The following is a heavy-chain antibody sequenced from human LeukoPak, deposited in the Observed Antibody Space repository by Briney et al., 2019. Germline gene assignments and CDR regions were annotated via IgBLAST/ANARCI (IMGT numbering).Heavy chain of an antibody. V-gene: IGHV4-59*01. CDR1: GDSISYFY. CDR3: ASGYCGGACQLGGVDM. D-gene: IGHD2-21*02. CDR2: IFYSGST. Sequence: SETLSLTCTVSGDSISYFYWGWIRQPPGKGLEWIGYIFYSGSTNYNPSLKSRVTISLDTSGNQFSLKLSSVTAADTAVYYCASGYCGGACQLGGVDMWGQGTMVTVSS. J-gene: IGHJ3*02.